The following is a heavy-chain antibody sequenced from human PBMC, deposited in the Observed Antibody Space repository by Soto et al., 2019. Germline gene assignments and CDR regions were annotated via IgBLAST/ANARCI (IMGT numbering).Heavy chain of an antibody. V-gene: IGHV1-69*13. D-gene: IGHD4-17*01. Sequence: AASVKVSCKASGGTFSSYAISWVRQAPGQGLEWMGGIIPIFGTANYAQKFQGRVTITADESTSTAYMELSSLRSEDTAVYYCASETTWYAFDIWGQGTMVTVSS. CDR2: IIPIFGTA. J-gene: IGHJ3*02. CDR3: ASETTWYAFDI. CDR1: GGTFSSYA.